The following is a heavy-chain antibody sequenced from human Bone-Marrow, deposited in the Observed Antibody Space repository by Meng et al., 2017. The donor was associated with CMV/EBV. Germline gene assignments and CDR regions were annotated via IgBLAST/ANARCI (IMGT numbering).Heavy chain of an antibody. V-gene: IGHV4-39*07. CDR3: ARAKITMVRGVPYYYYYYGMDV. CDR1: GGSVSSGSYY. Sequence: GSLRLSCTVSGGSVSSGSYYWSWIRQPPGKGLEWIGEINHSGSTNYNPSLKSRVTISVDASKNQFSLKLSSVTAADTAVYYCARAKITMVRGVPYYYYYYGMDVWGQGTTVTVSS. CDR2: INHSGST. J-gene: IGHJ6*02. D-gene: IGHD3-10*01.